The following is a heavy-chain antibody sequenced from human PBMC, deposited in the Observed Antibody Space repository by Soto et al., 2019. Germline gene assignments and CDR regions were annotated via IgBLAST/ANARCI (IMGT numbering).Heavy chain of an antibody. CDR2: INAGNGNT. D-gene: IGHD4-4*01. J-gene: IGHJ4*02. CDR1: GYTFTSYA. CDR3: ARGYSNYVYDY. V-gene: IGHV1-3*01. Sequence: QVQLVQSGAEGKKPGASVKVSCKASGYTFTSYAMPWLRQAPGQRLGWMGWINAGNGNTKYSKKFKGRVTITRDTSASTAYMELSILRSEETAVYYCARGYSNYVYDYWGQGTLVTVSS.